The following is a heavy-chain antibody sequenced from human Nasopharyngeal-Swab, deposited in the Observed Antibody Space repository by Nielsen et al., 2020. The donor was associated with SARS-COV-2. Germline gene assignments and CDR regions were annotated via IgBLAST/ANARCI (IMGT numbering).Heavy chain of an antibody. D-gene: IGHD3-3*01. CDR3: AKDIRGYYDFSP. Sequence: GESLKISCAASGFTFSKFWMNWVRQAPGKGLEWVANIKGDGSEAHYVGSVRGRFTISRDNAENSLYLQMNSLRAEDTAVYYCAKDIRGYYDFSPWGLGTLVTVAS. V-gene: IGHV3-7*03. CDR2: IKGDGSEA. CDR1: GFTFSKFW. J-gene: IGHJ5*02.